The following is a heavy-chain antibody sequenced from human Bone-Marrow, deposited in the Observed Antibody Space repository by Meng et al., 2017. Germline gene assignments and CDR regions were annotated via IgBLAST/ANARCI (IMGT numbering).Heavy chain of an antibody. D-gene: IGHD3-22*01. CDR2: INHSGST. CDR3: VRDNTMIGSFYY. J-gene: IGHJ4*02. V-gene: IGHV4-34*01. Sequence: LTQWGVGLLKPSEILSLPCACHGGSFRGYYWRGIRQPPRKGLEWGGEINHSGSTNYNPSLKGRVTISLDPYKNQFSLKLSSVTAAEPAVYYCVRDNTMIGSFYYWGQGTLVTVSS. CDR1: GGSFRGYY.